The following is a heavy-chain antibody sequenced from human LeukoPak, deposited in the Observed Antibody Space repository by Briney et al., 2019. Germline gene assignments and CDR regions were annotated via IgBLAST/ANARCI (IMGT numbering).Heavy chain of an antibody. J-gene: IGHJ6*03. CDR2: IYTSGST. D-gene: IGHD5-18*01. CDR1: GGSISSGSYY. V-gene: IGHV4-61*02. CDR3: ARDLGYSYGPRYYYYMDV. Sequence: PSQTLSLTCTVSGGSISSGSYYWSWIRQPAGKGLEWIERIYTSGSTNYNPSLKSRVTISVDTSKNQFSLKLSSVTAADTAVYYCARDLGYSYGPRYYYYMDVWGKGTTVTVSS.